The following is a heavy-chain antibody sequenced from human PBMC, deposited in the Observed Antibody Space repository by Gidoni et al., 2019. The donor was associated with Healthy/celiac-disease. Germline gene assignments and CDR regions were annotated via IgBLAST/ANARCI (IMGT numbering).Heavy chain of an antibody. D-gene: IGHD2-2*01. CDR1: GNSVSSYW. J-gene: IGHJ4*02. V-gene: IGHV5-51*01. Sequence: EVQLVQSGAEVKKHGESRKISCKGSGNSVSSYWIGWVRQMPGKGLEWMGIISPGDSDTRYSPSFQGQVTISADKSISTAYLQWSSLKASDTAMYYCARHGALRVPATSHFDYWGQGTLVTVSS. CDR2: ISPGDSDT. CDR3: ARHGALRVPATSHFDY.